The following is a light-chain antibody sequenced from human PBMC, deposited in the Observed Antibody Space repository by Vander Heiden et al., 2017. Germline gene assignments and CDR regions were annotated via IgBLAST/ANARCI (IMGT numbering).Light chain of an antibody. V-gene: IGKV2-30*01. CDR2: KVS. Sequence: VGVTQSPLSLPVTLGQPASIHCRSRRRLEYSDDNCYLSWFSKRPGQPPRRLIYKVSNRDSGVPDRFNGSGSGTDFTLNISRVEAEDVGIYYCMQESHCLYSFGQGTKLEIK. CDR3: MQESHCLYS. J-gene: IGKJ2*03. CDR1: RRLEYSDDNCY.